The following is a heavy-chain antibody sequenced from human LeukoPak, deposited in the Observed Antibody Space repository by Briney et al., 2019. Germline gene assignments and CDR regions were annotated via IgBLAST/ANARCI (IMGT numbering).Heavy chain of an antibody. CDR2: IIPIFGTA. Sequence: SVKVSCKASGGTFSSYAISWVRQAPGQGLEWMGGIIPIFGTANYAQKFQGRVTITADESTSTAYMELSSLRSEDTAVYYCARSLATIHYFDYWGQGTLVTVSP. D-gene: IGHD5-24*01. V-gene: IGHV1-69*01. CDR3: ARSLATIHYFDY. CDR1: GGTFSSYA. J-gene: IGHJ4*02.